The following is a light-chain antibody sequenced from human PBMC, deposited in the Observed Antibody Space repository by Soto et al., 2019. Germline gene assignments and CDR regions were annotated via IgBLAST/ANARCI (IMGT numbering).Light chain of an antibody. CDR2: GAF. CDR1: QSVGSD. CDR3: QQYNDWPLT. Sequence: EIVMTQSPATLSVSPGERATLSCRASQSVGSDLAWYQQKPGQAPSLLIYGAFTRATGIPTRFSGTGSGTEFTLTISSLQSEDFALYYCQQYNDWPLTFGQGTKVEV. J-gene: IGKJ1*01. V-gene: IGKV3-15*01.